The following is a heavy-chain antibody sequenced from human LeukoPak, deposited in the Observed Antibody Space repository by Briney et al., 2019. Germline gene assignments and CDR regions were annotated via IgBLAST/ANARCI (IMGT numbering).Heavy chain of an antibody. D-gene: IGHD3-22*01. CDR2: IHYSGST. V-gene: IGHV4-59*01. J-gene: IGHJ4*02. CDR1: GGSISGYY. Sequence: PPETLSLTCTVSGGSISGYYWSWVRQPPGKGLEWIGYIHYSGSTNYNPSLKSRVTISIDTSKNQFPLKLSSVTAADTAVYYCTRGRAYYDSTGYYYWGRGILVTVSS. CDR3: TRGRAYYDSTGYYY.